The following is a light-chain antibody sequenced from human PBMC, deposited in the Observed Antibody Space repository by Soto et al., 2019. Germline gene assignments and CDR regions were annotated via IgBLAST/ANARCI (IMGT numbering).Light chain of an antibody. Sequence: EVVLTQSPGTLSVSPGERATLSCRASQSVSSNLAWYQQKPGQAPRLLIHGASTRATGIPARFSGSGSGTDFTLTISNLRSEDFAIYYCQQYNNLPTFGQGNKVEIK. J-gene: IGKJ1*01. CDR3: QQYNNLPT. CDR2: GAS. CDR1: QSVSSN. V-gene: IGKV3-15*01.